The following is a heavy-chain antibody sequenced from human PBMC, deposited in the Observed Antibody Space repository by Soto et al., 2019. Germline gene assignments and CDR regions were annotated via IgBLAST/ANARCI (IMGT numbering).Heavy chain of an antibody. CDR2: IRSKPYGGAA. V-gene: IGHV3-49*03. CDR3: SRIKEYSGFADLDY. Sequence: PGGSLRLSCPGSGFALGDYAVSWFRQAPGKGLEWVGFIRSKPYGGAAEYAASVKGRFTISRDDSKSIAYLQMNSLETEDTAVYYCSRIKEYSGFADLDYWGQGALVTVSS. CDR1: GFALGDYA. J-gene: IGHJ4*02. D-gene: IGHD5-12*01.